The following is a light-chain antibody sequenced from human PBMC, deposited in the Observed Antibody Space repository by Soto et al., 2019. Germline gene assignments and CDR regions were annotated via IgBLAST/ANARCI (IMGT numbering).Light chain of an antibody. V-gene: IGKV3-20*01. J-gene: IGKJ1*01. CDR3: QQYGSSPTWT. CDR2: GAS. CDR1: QSVSSSS. Sequence: EIVLTQSPGTLSLSPGERATLSCRASQSVSSSSLAWYQQNPGQAPRLLIYGASTRATGIPDRFSGSGSGTDFTLTISRLEPEDSAVYYCQQYGSSPTWTFGQGTKVDIK.